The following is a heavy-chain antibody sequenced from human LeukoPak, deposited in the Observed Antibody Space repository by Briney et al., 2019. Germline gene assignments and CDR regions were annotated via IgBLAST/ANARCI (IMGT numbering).Heavy chain of an antibody. Sequence: GRSLRLSCAASGFTFSSYGMHWVRQAPGKGLEWVAVIWYDGSNKYYADSVKGRFTISRDNSKNTLYLQMNSLRAEDTAVYYCARDGMTTVTTARFDYWGQGTLVTVSS. CDR1: GFTFSSYG. D-gene: IGHD4-17*01. CDR3: ARDGMTTVTTARFDY. J-gene: IGHJ4*02. V-gene: IGHV3-33*01. CDR2: IWYDGSNK.